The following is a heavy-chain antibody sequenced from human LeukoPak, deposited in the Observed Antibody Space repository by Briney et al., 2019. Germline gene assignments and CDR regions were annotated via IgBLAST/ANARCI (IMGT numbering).Heavy chain of an antibody. CDR3: ARDFPGVGARFDY. CDR1: GGTFSSYA. CDR2: IIPIFGTA. D-gene: IGHD1-26*01. Sequence: ASVKVSCKASGGTFSSYAISWVRQAPGQGLEWMGGIIPIFGTANYAQKFQGRVTITADTSTSTAYMELRSLRSDDTAVYYCARDFPGVGARFDYWGQGTLVTVSS. V-gene: IGHV1-69*06. J-gene: IGHJ4*02.